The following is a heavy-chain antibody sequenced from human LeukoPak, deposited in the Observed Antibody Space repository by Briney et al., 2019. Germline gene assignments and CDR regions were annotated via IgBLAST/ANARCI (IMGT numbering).Heavy chain of an antibody. D-gene: IGHD6-19*01. CDR3: ATRRRRGSSGRSSWDY. CDR1: GGSFSGYY. Sequence: SETLSLTCAVYGGSFSGYYWSWIRQPPGKGLEWIGEINHSGSTNYNPSLKSRVTISVDTSKNQFSLKLSSVTAADTAVYYCATRRRRGSSGRSSWDYWGQGTLVTVSS. V-gene: IGHV4-34*01. CDR2: INHSGST. J-gene: IGHJ4*02.